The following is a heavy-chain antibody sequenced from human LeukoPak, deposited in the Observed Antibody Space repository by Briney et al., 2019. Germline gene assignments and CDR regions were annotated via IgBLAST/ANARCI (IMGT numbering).Heavy chain of an antibody. Sequence: SETLSPTCTVSGGSISSYYWSWIRQPPGKGLEWIGYIYYSGSTNYNPSLKGRVTISVDTSKNQFSLKLSSVTAADTAVYYCARLHILNYYYYGMDVWGQGTTVTVSS. D-gene: IGHD2-21*01. CDR2: IYYSGST. CDR1: GGSISSYY. V-gene: IGHV4-59*08. J-gene: IGHJ6*02. CDR3: ARLHILNYYYYGMDV.